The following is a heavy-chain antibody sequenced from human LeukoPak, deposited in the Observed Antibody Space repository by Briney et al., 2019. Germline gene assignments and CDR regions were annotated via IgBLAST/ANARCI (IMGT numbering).Heavy chain of an antibody. CDR2: ISYGGGTK. V-gene: IGHV3-11*04. Sequence: GGSLRLSCAASGFSFSDYYINWIRQAPGKGLEWVSYISYGGGTKHYADSVKGRFTVSRDNAKNSVILRMNSLRDEDTAVYYCVRGGQCSGGSCYADYFYYYMDVWGKGTMVTVSS. CDR1: GFSFSDYY. D-gene: IGHD2-15*01. J-gene: IGHJ6*03. CDR3: VRGGQCSGGSCYADYFYYYMDV.